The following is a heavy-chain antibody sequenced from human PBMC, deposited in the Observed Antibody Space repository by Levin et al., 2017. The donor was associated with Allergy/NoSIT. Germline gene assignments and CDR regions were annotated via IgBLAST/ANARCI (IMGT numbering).Heavy chain of an antibody. Sequence: PGGSLRLSCAASGFTFSSYAMSWVRQAPGKGLEWVSAISGSGGSTYYADSVKGRFTISRDNSKNTLYLQMNSLRAEDTAVYYCAKGPVCSSTSCYWNNYYYYYYMDVWGKGTTVTVSS. D-gene: IGHD2-2*01. CDR3: AKGPVCSSTSCYWNNYYYYYYMDV. CDR1: GFTFSSYA. J-gene: IGHJ6*03. CDR2: ISGSGGST. V-gene: IGHV3-23*01.